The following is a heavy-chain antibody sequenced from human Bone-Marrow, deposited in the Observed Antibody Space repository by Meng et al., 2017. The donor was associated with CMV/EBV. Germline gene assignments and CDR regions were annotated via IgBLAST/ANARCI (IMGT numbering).Heavy chain of an antibody. CDR1: GTFSSYA. CDR2: IIPIFGTA. D-gene: IGHD3-22*01. Sequence: GTFSSYALRWVRHAPVHGLEWMGGIIPIFGTANYAQKFQGRVTITADKSTSTAYMELSSLRSEDTAVYYCARSPYYYDSSGYYHFDYWGQGTLVTVSS. CDR3: ARSPYYYDSSGYYHFDY. J-gene: IGHJ4*02. V-gene: IGHV1-69*06.